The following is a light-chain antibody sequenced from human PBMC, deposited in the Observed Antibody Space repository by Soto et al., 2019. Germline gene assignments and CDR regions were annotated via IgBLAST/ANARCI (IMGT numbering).Light chain of an antibody. CDR2: EVS. V-gene: IGLV2-23*02. Sequence: SVLTQPASVAGSPGQSITISCIGLRSDVGSHNLVSWYQQHPGKAPKLMIYEVSKRSSGVSDRFSGSKSDYTASLTISGLQTEDEADYYCCSIAGSFHVFGTGTKVTVL. J-gene: IGLJ1*01. CDR3: CSIAGSFHV. CDR1: RSDVGSHNL.